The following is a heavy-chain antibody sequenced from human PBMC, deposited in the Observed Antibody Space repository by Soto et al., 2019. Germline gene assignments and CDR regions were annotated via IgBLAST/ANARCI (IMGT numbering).Heavy chain of an antibody. CDR2: ISATGGSA. CDR1: GFTFSSYA. CDR3: ARDRGYSGYDREVFEF. Sequence: EVQLLQSGGGLVQPGGSLRLSCVASGFTFSSYAMNWVRQAPGKGPEWVSSISATGGSAYYADSVKGRFTISRDNSKNTLYLQMDSLRADDTAVYYCARDRGYSGYDREVFEFWGQRTLVTVSS. J-gene: IGHJ4*02. V-gene: IGHV3-23*01. D-gene: IGHD5-12*01.